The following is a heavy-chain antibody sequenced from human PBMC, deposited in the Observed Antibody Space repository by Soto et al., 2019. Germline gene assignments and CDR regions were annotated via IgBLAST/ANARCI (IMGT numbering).Heavy chain of an antibody. D-gene: IGHD1-26*01. V-gene: IGHV3-48*04. CDR3: ARDGYSGSYAFDY. CDR1: GFTFSSYS. CDR2: ISSSSSTI. J-gene: IGHJ4*02. Sequence: GESLKISCAASGFTFSSYSMNWVRQAPGKGLEWVSYISSSSSTIYYADSVKGRFTISRDNAKNSLYLQMNSLRAEDTAVYYCARDGYSGSYAFDYWGQGTLVTVSS.